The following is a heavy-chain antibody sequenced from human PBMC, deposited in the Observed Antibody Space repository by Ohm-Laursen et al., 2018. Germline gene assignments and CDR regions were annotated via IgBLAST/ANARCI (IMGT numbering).Heavy chain of an antibody. CDR1: GFTFSSYG. CDR3: ARDYYDSSGYYGDYFDY. V-gene: IGHV3-NL1*01. Sequence: SLRLSCSASGFTFSSYGMHWVRQAPGKGLEWVAVIYSGGSTYYADSVKGRFTISRDNSKNTLYLQMNSLRAEDTAVYYCARDYYDSSGYYGDYFDYWGQGTLVSVSS. CDR2: IYSGGST. D-gene: IGHD3-22*01. J-gene: IGHJ4*02.